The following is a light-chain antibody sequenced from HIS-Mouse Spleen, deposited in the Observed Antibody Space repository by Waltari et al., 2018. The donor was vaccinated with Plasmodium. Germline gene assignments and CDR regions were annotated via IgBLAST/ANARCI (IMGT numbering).Light chain of an antibody. V-gene: IGLV3-10*01. CDR3: YSTDSSGNHRV. Sequence: SYELTPTPSVSVSPGHTARIPCSGAAFPKQYAYWYQQKSGQAPVLVIYEDSKRPSGIPERFSGSSSGTMATLTISGAQVEDEADYYCYSTDSSGNHRVFGGGTKLTVL. J-gene: IGLJ3*02. CDR1: AFPKQY. CDR2: EDS.